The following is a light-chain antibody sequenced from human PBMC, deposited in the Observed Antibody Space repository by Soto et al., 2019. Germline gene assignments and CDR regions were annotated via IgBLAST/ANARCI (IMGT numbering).Light chain of an antibody. Sequence: EIVMTQSPATLSVSPGERATLSCRASQSVSSNLAWYQQKPGQAPRLLIYGASTRATGIPARFSGSGSGTKFTLTISSLQSEDFAVYYFQQYKNMPYTFGQGTKLEIK. J-gene: IGKJ2*01. CDR1: QSVSSN. CDR2: GAS. CDR3: QQYKNMPYT. V-gene: IGKV3-15*01.